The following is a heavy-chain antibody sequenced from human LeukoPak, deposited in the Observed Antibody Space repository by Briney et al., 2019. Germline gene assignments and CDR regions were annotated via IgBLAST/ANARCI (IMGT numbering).Heavy chain of an antibody. CDR3: ARGGVLLWFREKNWFDP. CDR1: GFTFSSYS. D-gene: IGHD3-10*01. V-gene: IGHV3-48*02. CDR2: ISSSSSTI. Sequence: GGSLRLSCAASGFTFSSYSMNWVRQAPGKGLEWVSYISSSSSTIYYAGSVKGRSTISRDNAKNSLYLQMNSLRDEDTAVYYCARGGVLLWFREKNWFDPWGQGTLVTVSS. J-gene: IGHJ5*02.